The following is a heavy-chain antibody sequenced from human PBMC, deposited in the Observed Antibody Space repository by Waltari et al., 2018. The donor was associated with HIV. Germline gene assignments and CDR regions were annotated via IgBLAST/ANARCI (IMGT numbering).Heavy chain of an antibody. D-gene: IGHD3-16*01. CDR1: GFTFRTYW. CDR3: TRDGGGHPFVGYGMDV. V-gene: IGHV3-74*01. CDR2: IHNDGSST. Sequence: EVQLVESGGVLVQPGGSLRLSCAASGFTFRTYWMLWVRQGPGKGLWWLSGIHNDGSSTSYADSVKGRFTISRDNAKNTLFLQMNSLRVEDTAVYYCTRDGGGHPFVGYGMDVWGQGTTVTVSS. J-gene: IGHJ6*02.